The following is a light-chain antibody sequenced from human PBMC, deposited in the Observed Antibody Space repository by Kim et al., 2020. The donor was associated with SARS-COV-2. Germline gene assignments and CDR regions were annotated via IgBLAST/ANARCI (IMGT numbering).Light chain of an antibody. CDR3: QQYGSSPST. Sequence: PGERATLSCGASQRVSSSYLAWYQQKPGLAPRLLIYDASSRATGIPDRFSGSGSGTDFTLTISRLEPEDFAVYYCQQYGSSPSTFGGGTKVDIK. V-gene: IGKV3D-20*01. CDR1: QRVSSSY. CDR2: DAS. J-gene: IGKJ4*01.